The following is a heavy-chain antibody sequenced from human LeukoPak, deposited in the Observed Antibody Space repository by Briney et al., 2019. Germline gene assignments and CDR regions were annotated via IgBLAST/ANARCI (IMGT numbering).Heavy chain of an antibody. CDR1: GYTFTSYY. J-gene: IGHJ3*01. CDR3: ARDKLGGDWGDFWRGTLRAFDL. CDR2: INPSGGTT. Sequence: ASVKVSCKASGYTFTSYYMHWVRQAPGQGLEWMGIINPSGGTTSYAQKFQGRVTMTRDTSTSTVYMDLSSLRSEDTAVYYCARDKLGGDWGDFWRGTLRAFDLWGQGTMVTVSS. D-gene: IGHD3-3*01. V-gene: IGHV1-46*01.